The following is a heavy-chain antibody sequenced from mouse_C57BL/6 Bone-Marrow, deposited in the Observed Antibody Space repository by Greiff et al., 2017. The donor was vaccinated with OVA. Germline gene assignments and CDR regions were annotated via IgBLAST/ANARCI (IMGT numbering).Heavy chain of an antibody. CDR2: IHPNSGST. CDR3: ARRGNYEFAY. CDR1: GYTFTSYW. J-gene: IGHJ3*01. Sequence: QVQLQQPGAELVRPGSSVKLSCKASGYTFTSYWMHWVKQRPGQGLEWIGMIHPNSGSTNYNEKFKSKATLTVDKSSSTAYMQFSSLTSEDSAIYYCARRGNYEFAYWGQGTLVTVSA. D-gene: IGHD2-1*01. V-gene: IGHV1-64*01.